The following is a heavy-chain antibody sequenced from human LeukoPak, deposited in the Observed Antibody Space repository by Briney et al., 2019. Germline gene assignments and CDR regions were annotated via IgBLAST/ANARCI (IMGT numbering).Heavy chain of an antibody. J-gene: IGHJ3*02. CDR2: IYSGGST. CDR3: ARGGSYLSAFDI. V-gene: IGHV3-53*01. D-gene: IGHD1-26*01. CDR1: GFTFSIYE. Sequence: GGSLRLSCAAYGFTFSIYEMNWVRQAPGKGLEWVSIIYSGGSTFYADSVKGRFTISRDNSKNTLYLQMNSLRAEDTAVYYCARGGSYLSAFDIWGQGTMVTVSS.